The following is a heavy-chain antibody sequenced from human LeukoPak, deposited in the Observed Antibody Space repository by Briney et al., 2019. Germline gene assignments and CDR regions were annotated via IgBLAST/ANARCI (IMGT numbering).Heavy chain of an antibody. CDR2: IYYSGST. J-gene: IGHJ3*02. V-gene: IGHV4-39*07. CDR1: GGSISSSSYY. CDR3: ARRYLARWLVLLRGAFDI. Sequence: SETLSLTCTVSGGSISSSSYYWGWIRQPPGKGLEWIGSIYYSGSTYYNPSLKSRVTISVDTSKNQFSLKLSSVTAADTAVYYCARRYLARWLVLLRGAFDIWGQGTMVTVSS. D-gene: IGHD6-19*01.